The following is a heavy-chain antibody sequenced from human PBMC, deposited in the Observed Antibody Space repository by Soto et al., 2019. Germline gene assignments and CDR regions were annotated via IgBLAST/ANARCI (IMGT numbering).Heavy chain of an antibody. CDR3: ARGGLLHLGEFSDPHFDY. CDR1: GYTFTSYG. Sequence: QVQLVQSGAEVKKPGASVKVSCKASGYTFTSYGISWVRQAPGQGLEWVGWISAYNGNTNYAQKLQGRVTMTTDTSTSPADMELRSLRSDDTAVYYCARGGLLHLGEFSDPHFDYWGQGTLVTVSS. CDR2: ISAYNGNT. D-gene: IGHD3-16*02. J-gene: IGHJ4*02. V-gene: IGHV1-18*01.